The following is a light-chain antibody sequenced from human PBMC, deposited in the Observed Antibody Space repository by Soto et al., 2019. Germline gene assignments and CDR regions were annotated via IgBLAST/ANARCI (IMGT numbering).Light chain of an antibody. CDR1: SSDVGGYNY. J-gene: IGLJ2*01. CDR3: SSYTSSSTLAVV. CDR2: DVS. V-gene: IGLV2-14*01. Sequence: QSALTQPASVSGSPGQSITISCTGTSSDVGGYNYVSWYQQHPGKAPKLMIYDVSNRPSGVSNRFSGSKSGNKASLTISGLQAEDEADYYCSSYTSSSTLAVVFGGGTKVTVL.